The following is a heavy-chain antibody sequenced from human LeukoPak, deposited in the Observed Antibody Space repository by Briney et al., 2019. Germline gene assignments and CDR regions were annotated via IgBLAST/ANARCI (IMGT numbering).Heavy chain of an antibody. Sequence: KPSETLSLTCAVYGGSFSGYYWSWIRQRPGKGLEWIGEINHSGSTNYNPSLKSRVTISVDTSKNQFSLKLSSVTAADTAVYYCARRSSKRFNWYFDLWGRGTLVTVSS. V-gene: IGHV4-34*01. D-gene: IGHD5-24*01. J-gene: IGHJ2*01. CDR1: GGSFSGYY. CDR2: INHSGST. CDR3: ARRSSKRFNWYFDL.